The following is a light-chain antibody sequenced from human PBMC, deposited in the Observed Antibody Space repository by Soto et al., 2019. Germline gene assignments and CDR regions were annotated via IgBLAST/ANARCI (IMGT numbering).Light chain of an antibody. CDR2: GAS. V-gene: IGKV3-15*01. Sequence: EIVMTQSPATLSLSPGERATLSCRASQSVSSNLSWYQQKPGQAPRLLIYGASTRATVIPAMCSSSGSGTDFTLTISSLHSEYFADYYCQQYNTWPHTFGQGTKVEIK. J-gene: IGKJ1*01. CDR3: QQYNTWPHT. CDR1: QSVSSN.